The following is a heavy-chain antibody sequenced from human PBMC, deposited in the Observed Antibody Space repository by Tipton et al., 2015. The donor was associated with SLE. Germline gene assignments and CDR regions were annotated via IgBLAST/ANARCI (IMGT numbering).Heavy chain of an antibody. CDR2: VYYSGTT. Sequence: TLSLTCTVSGDSIRTTNYYWGWIRQPPGKGLEWVGTVYYSGTTDYNPSLKSRVTISIDTSKNQFSLQLYFVTAADTAVYYCAREVYRTGSGYYFDYWDQGTLVTVSS. J-gene: IGHJ4*02. D-gene: IGHD6-19*01. CDR3: AREVYRTGSGYYFDY. CDR1: GDSIRTTNYY. V-gene: IGHV4-39*07.